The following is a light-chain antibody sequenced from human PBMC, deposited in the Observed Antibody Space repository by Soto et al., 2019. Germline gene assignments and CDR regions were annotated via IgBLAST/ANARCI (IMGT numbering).Light chain of an antibody. CDR2: CAS. V-gene: IGKV4-1*01. Sequence: DIVMTQSPDSLAVSLGERATINCKSSQSVLYSSNNKNYLAWYQQKPGQPPKLLIYCASTRESGVPDRFSGSGSGTDFTLTISRLQAEDVAVYSCQHYYGTLYTFGQGTKLEIK. J-gene: IGKJ2*01. CDR3: QHYYGTLYT. CDR1: QSVLYSSNNKNY.